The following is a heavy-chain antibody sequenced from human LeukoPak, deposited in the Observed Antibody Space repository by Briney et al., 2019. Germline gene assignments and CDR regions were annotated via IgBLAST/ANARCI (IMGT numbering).Heavy chain of an antibody. D-gene: IGHD2-2*01. CDR2: INHSGST. Sequence: PSETLSLTCAVYGGSFSGYYWSWIRQPPGKGLEWIGEINHSGSTNYNPSLKGRVTISVDTSKNQFSLKLSSVTAADTAVYYCARRGRLGYCSSTSCFNWFDPWGQGTLVTVSS. J-gene: IGHJ5*02. CDR3: ARRGRLGYCSSTSCFNWFDP. CDR1: GGSFSGYY. V-gene: IGHV4-34*01.